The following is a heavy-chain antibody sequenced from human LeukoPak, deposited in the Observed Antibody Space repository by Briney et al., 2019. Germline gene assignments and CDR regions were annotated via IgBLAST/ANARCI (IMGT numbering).Heavy chain of an antibody. J-gene: IGHJ4*02. V-gene: IGHV3-53*01. CDR3: ARGAGYNYPYYFDY. CDR2: IYGGGNI. CDR1: GFTVSSNY. Sequence: GGSLRLSCAASGFTVSSNYMNWVRQAPGKGLEWVSVIYGGGNIYYADSVKGRFTISRDNSKNTLYLQMNSLRAEDTAVYYCARGAGYNYPYYFDYWGQGTLVIVSS. D-gene: IGHD5-24*01.